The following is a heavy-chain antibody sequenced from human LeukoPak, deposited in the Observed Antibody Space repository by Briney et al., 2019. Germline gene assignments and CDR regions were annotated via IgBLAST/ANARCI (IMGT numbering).Heavy chain of an antibody. CDR3: AKVPNTGYYFDY. D-gene: IGHD2-8*01. J-gene: IGHJ4*02. V-gene: IGHV3-11*01. CDR1: GFTFSDYY. CDR2: ISSSGSTI. Sequence: GGSLRLSCAASGFTFSDYYMSWIRQAPGKGLEWVSYISSSGSTIYYADSVKGRFTISRDNAKNSLYLQMNSLRAEDTAVYYCAKVPNTGYYFDYWGQGTLVTVSS.